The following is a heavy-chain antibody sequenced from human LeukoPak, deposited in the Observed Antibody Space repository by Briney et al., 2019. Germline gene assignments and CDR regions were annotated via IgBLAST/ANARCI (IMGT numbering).Heavy chain of an antibody. Sequence: GGSLRLSCGASGFTFNAYTMHWVRQVPGKGLEWVSSMSSSRDYVFYADSVKGRFAIFRDNANQSLDLEMSSLRGEDTAIYYCARGLVGAAFDYWGRGTLVTVSS. CDR1: GFTFNAYT. V-gene: IGHV3-21*01. D-gene: IGHD1-26*01. J-gene: IGHJ4*02. CDR2: MSSSRDYV. CDR3: ARGLVGAAFDY.